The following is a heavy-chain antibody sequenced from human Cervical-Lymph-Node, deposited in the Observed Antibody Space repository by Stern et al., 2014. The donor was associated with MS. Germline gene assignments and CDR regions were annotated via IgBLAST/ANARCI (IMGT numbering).Heavy chain of an antibody. CDR3: ARGVGDY. D-gene: IGHD3-16*01. Sequence: EVQLVESGGGLVQPGGSLRLSCAASGFNFSSYWMHWVRHSPEKGLFWVSQSNHNASGTSCADSVKGRFSSSRDNTKNMLYLRMTSLRAEDTAVYYCARGVGDYWGQGARVTVSS. CDR2: SNHNASGT. CDR1: GFNFSSYW. V-gene: IGHV3-74*02. J-gene: IGHJ4*02.